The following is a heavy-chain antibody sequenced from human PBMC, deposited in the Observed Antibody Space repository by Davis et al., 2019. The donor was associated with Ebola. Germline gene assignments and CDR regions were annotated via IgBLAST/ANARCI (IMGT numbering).Heavy chain of an antibody. D-gene: IGHD3-16*01. Sequence: PGGSLRLSCSASGFTFSTHAMIWVRQAPGKGLEWVSGISGSGGSTYYADSVKGRFTMSRDTSKSMLYLQMNSLRVEDTAVYYCATSPGYDYVWGSLRGYGGQGSLVTVSS. CDR3: ATSPGYDYVWGSLRGY. J-gene: IGHJ4*02. CDR1: GFTFSTHA. CDR2: ISGSGGST. V-gene: IGHV3-23*01.